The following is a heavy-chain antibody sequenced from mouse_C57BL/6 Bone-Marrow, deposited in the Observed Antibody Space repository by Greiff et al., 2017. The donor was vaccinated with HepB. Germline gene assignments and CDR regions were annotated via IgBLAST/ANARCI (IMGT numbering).Heavy chain of an antibody. J-gene: IGHJ3*01. V-gene: IGHV1-81*01. D-gene: IGHD2-1*01. CDR2: IYPRSGNT. CDR1: GYTFTSYG. CDR3: ASRLLWSFAY. Sequence: VQLQESGAELARPGASVKLSCKASGYTFTSYGISWVKQRTGQGLEWIGEIYPRSGNTYYNEKFKGKATLTADKSSSTAYMELRSLTSADSAVFFCASRLLWSFAYWGQGTLVTVSA.